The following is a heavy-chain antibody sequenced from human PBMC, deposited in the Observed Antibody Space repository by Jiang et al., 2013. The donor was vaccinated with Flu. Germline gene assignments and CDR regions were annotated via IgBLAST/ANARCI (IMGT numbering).Heavy chain of an antibody. CDR2: IIPMFGTV. D-gene: IGHD2-2*02. Sequence: SGAEVKKPGSSVRVACKASGGTFSTYPITWVRQAPGQGLEWMGGIIPMFGTVNYAQEFQGRVAIIANESTNTAYMELSSLRSEDTAVYYCARGREYPYYFDYWGQGTLVTVSS. CDR1: GGTFSTYP. J-gene: IGHJ4*02. CDR3: ARGREYPYYFDY. V-gene: IGHV1-69*01.